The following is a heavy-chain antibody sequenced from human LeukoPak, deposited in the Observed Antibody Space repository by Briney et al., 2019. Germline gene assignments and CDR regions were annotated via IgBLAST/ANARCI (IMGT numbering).Heavy chain of an antibody. CDR1: GFTFTSSG. J-gene: IGHJ2*01. V-gene: IGHV3-33*01. Sequence: GGSLRLSCAASGFTFTSSGFHWVRQAPGKGLEWVALIWYDGSNKYYADSVKSRFTISRDNSKNTVYLQMNSLRAEDTAVYYCARAVFAGDLLTGYWYFDLWGRGTLVTVSS. D-gene: IGHD1-20*01. CDR3: ARAVFAGDLLTGYWYFDL. CDR2: IWYDGSNK.